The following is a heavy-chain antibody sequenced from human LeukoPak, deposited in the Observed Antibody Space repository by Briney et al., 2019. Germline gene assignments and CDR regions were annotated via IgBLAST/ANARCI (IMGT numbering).Heavy chain of an antibody. J-gene: IGHJ6*02. V-gene: IGHV4-4*02. CDR2: IYHSGST. CDR1: GGSISSSNW. Sequence: SETLSLTCAVSGGSISSSNWWSWVRQPPGKGLEWIGEIYHSGSTNYNPSLKSRVTISVDKSKNQFSLKLSSVTAADTAVYYCARQPELAASYYYGMDVWGQGTTVTVSS. CDR3: ARQPELAASYYYGMDV. D-gene: IGHD1-14*01.